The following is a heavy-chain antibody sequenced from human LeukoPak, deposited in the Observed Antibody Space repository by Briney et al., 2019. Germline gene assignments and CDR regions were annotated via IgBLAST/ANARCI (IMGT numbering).Heavy chain of an antibody. V-gene: IGHV4-30-2*01. CDR3: ASGYSSSGNDY. Sequence: ASETLSLTCAVSGGSISSGGYSWSWIRQPPGKGLEWIGYIYHSGSTYYNPSLKSRVTISVDRSKNQFSLKLSSVTAADTAVYYCASGYSSSGNDYWGQGTLVTVSS. CDR1: GGSISSGGYS. CDR2: IYHSGST. J-gene: IGHJ4*02. D-gene: IGHD6-6*01.